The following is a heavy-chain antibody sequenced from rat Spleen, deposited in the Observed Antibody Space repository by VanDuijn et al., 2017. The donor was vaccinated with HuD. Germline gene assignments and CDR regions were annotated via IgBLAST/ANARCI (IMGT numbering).Heavy chain of an antibody. Sequence: EVQLVESGGGLVQPGRSMKLSCAASGFTFSAYGLAWVLQAPTRGLEWVASISPSGGSTYYRDSVKGRFTLSRENSKSTLYLQMDSLRSEDTATYYCTRDDVLPEYNYFDYWGQEVMVTVSS. CDR3: TRDDVLPEYNYFDY. D-gene: IGHD1-4*01. CDR1: GFTFSAYG. V-gene: IGHV5-19*01. CDR2: ISPSGGST. J-gene: IGHJ2*01.